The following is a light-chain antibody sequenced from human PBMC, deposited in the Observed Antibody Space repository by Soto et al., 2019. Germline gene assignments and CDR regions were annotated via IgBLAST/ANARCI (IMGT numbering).Light chain of an antibody. V-gene: IGKV3-11*01. CDR2: DAS. CDR3: QQRRNWPSIT. CDR1: QSVSSY. J-gene: IGKJ5*01. Sequence: EIVLTQSPATLSLSPGERATLSCRASQSVSSYLAWYQQKPGQAPRLLIYDASNRATGIPARFSGSGSGTDFTLTISSLEPEDFAVYYCQQRRNWPSITFGQGKRLEIK.